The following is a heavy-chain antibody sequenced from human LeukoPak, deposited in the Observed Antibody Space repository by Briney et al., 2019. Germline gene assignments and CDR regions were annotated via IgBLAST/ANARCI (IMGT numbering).Heavy chain of an antibody. V-gene: IGHV1-69*13. Sequence: AASVKVSCKASGGTFSSYAISWVRQAPGQGLEWMGGIIPIFGTANYAQKFQGRVTITADESTSTAYMELSSLRAEDTAVYYCARVGYSSGWNRSWGQGTLVTVSS. CDR3: ARVGYSSGWNRS. CDR1: GGTFSSYA. D-gene: IGHD6-19*01. CDR2: IIPIFGTA. J-gene: IGHJ4*02.